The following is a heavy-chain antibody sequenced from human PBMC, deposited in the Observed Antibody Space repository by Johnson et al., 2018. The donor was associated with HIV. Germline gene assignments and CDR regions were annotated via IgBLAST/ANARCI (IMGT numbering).Heavy chain of an antibody. J-gene: IGHJ3*02. CDR2: IYSGGNT. Sequence: VQLVESGGALIQPGGSLRLSCAASGFTISSNYMSWVRQAPGKGLEWVSVIYSGGNTYYADSVMGRFTNSRDNSKNTLYLQRNSLGAEDTAVYYCARENYVLGAFDIWGQGTMVTVSS. V-gene: IGHV3-53*01. D-gene: IGHD1-7*01. CDR3: ARENYVLGAFDI. CDR1: GFTISSNY.